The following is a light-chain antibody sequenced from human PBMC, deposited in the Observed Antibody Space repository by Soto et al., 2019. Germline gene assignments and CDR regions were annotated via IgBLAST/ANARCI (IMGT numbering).Light chain of an antibody. CDR2: DAS. V-gene: IGKV3-11*01. CDR1: QSVSSY. CDR3: RELSNCPLT. J-gene: IGKJ4*01. Sequence: EIVLTQSPATLSLSPGERATLSCRASQSVSSYLAWYQQKPGQAPRLLIYDASNRATGIPARFSGSGSGTNFPLTFSSLELKVFPFYYYRELSNCPLTCGGGTRGDIK.